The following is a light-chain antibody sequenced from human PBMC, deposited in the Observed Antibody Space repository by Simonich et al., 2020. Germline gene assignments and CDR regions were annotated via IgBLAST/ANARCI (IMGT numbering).Light chain of an antibody. CDR2: GAS. CDR3: QQYNNWPPLT. Sequence: EIVMTQSPATLSVSPGERATLSCRASQSVSSNLAWYQQKSGQAIRLLIYGASTRATGIPARFSGSGSGTEFTLTISSLQSEDFTVYYCQQYNNWPPLTFGGETKVEIK. CDR1: QSVSSN. V-gene: IGKV3D-15*01. J-gene: IGKJ4*01.